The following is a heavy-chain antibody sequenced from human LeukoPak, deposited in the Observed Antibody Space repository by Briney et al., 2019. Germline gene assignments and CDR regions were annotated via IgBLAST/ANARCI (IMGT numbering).Heavy chain of an antibody. D-gene: IGHD5-12*01. Sequence: SETXSLTCTVSGXSXXSXXXXXXXXPPXXXXXWXGYXXXXGXXNXNPSXESRVTISVDTSKNQFSLKLSSVTAADTAVYYXAXTHGFSGYVKNWFDPWGQGTLVTVSS. V-gene: IGHV4-59*01. CDR1: GXSXXSXX. J-gene: IGHJ5*02. CDR2: XXXXGXX. CDR3: AXTHGFSGYVKNWFDP.